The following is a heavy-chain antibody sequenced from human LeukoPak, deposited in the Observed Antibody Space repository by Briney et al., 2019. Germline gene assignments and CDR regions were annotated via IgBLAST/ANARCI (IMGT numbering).Heavy chain of an antibody. CDR2: ISGGGDST. Sequence: GGSLRLSCAASGFTFSDYAMHWVRQPPGKRLEWVSSISGGGDSTYYADSVKGRFTISRDNPKNTLYLQMNSLRAEDTAVYYCAKVYMVATDPWGQGTLVTVSS. D-gene: IGHD5-12*01. CDR3: AKVYMVATDP. V-gene: IGHV3-23*01. J-gene: IGHJ5*02. CDR1: GFTFSDYA.